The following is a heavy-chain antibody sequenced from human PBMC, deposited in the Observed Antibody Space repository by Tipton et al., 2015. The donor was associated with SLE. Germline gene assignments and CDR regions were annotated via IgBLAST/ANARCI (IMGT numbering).Heavy chain of an antibody. CDR2: IHGSGNT. D-gene: IGHD1-26*01. Sequence: TLSLTCTVSGGSTRKHYWCWVRQSANTGLEWMGGIHGSGNTDYNPSLRSRVTMSVDRSKTQLSMLLRSVTAADTAVYYCARDSGSLNYWGQGALVTVSS. CDR1: GGSTRKHY. J-gene: IGHJ4*02. CDR3: ARDSGSLNY. V-gene: IGHV4-4*07.